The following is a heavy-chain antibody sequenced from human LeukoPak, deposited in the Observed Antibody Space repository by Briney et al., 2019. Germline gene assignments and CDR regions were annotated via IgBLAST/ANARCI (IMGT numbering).Heavy chain of an antibody. V-gene: IGHV3-64*04. Sequence: GGSLRLSCSASGFTFSSYAMHWVRQAPGKGLEYVSAISSNGGSTYYADSVTGRFTISRDNSKNTLYLQMKSLRAEDTAVYYCARDFYCSRTSCYAPSFDYWGQGTLVTVSS. CDR3: ARDFYCSRTSCYAPSFDY. J-gene: IGHJ4*02. CDR2: ISSNGGST. CDR1: GFTFSSYA. D-gene: IGHD2-2*01.